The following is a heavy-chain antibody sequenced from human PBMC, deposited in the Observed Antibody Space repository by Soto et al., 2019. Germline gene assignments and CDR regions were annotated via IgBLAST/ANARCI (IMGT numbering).Heavy chain of an antibody. J-gene: IGHJ5*02. CDR1: GFTFSSYS. CDR2: ISSSSSTI. CDR3: ARERAVGIAVALNWFDP. V-gene: IGHV3-48*02. D-gene: IGHD6-19*01. Sequence: EVQLVESGGGLVQPGGSLRLSCAASGFTFSSYSMNRVRQAPGKGLEWVSYISSSSSTIYYADSVKGRFTISRDNAKNSLYLQMNSLRDEDTAVYYCARERAVGIAVALNWFDPWGQGTLVTVSS.